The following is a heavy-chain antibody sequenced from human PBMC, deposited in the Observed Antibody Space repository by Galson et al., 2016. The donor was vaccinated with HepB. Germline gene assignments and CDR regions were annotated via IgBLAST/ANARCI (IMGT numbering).Heavy chain of an antibody. CDR2: ISSSSSYI. Sequence: SLRLSCAASGFTFNTYSINWIRQAPGKGLEWVSSISSSSSYIHYTNSVKGRFTISRDNAKNSVFLQMKSQRAEDTAVYYCARDKDLTAFSGYFALDVRVQGTTVTVS. CDR1: GFTFNTYS. CDR3: ARDKDLTAFSGYFALDV. J-gene: IGHJ6*02. V-gene: IGHV3-21*01. D-gene: IGHD1-26*01.